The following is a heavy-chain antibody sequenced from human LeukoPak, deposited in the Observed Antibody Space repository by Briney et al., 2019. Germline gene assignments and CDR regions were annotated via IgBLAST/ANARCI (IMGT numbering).Heavy chain of an antibody. J-gene: IGHJ5*02. CDR1: GGTFSSYA. Sequence: ASVKVSCKASGGTFSSYAISWVRQAPGQGLEWMGGIIPIFGTANYAQKFQGRVTITADESTSTAYMELSSLRSEDTAVYYCARVSYYGSGSKGWFDPWGQGTLVTVSS. D-gene: IGHD3-10*01. V-gene: IGHV1-69*13. CDR3: ARVSYYGSGSKGWFDP. CDR2: IIPIFGTA.